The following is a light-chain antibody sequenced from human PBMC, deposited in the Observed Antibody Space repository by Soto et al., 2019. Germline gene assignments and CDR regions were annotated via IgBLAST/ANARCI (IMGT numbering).Light chain of an antibody. J-gene: IGLJ1*01. CDR2: DVS. Sequence: QSVLTQPASWSVSPGQSITISCTGTSTDVNGHNYVSWYQQHPGKAPKLIIYDVSKRPSGVPDRFSGSKSGDTASLTVSGLRPEDEADYYCSSYSGGNRYFFGHGTKVTVL. CDR1: STDVNGHNY. CDR3: SSYSGGNRYF. V-gene: IGLV2-8*01.